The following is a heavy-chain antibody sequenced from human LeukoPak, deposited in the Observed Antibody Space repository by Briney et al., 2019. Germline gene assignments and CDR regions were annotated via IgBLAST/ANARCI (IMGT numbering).Heavy chain of an antibody. CDR1: GFNLTRYW. D-gene: IGHD3-10*01. CDR3: ASAGLRSGSFWFDP. J-gene: IGHJ5*02. Sequence: GGALHISCYGSGFNLTRYWIGWVRPLPGKGLEGMGIIYPGYSDTRHSPSFQGQVTISADKSISTAYLQWSSLKASDTAMYYCASAGLRSGSFWFDPWGQGTLVTVSS. V-gene: IGHV5-51*01. CDR2: IYPGYSDT.